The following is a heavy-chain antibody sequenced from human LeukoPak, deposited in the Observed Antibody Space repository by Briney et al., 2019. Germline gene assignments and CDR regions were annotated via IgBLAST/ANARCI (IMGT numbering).Heavy chain of an antibody. CDR2: ISGSGGST. CDR1: GFTFSSYA. J-gene: IGHJ3*02. CDR3: AKGAGAEAFHI. D-gene: IGHD1-26*01. Sequence: PGGSLRLSCAASGFTFSSYAMSWVRQAPGKGLEWVSAISGSGGSTYYADSVKGRFTISRDNSESTLYLQMNSLRADDAAVYYCAKGAGAEAFHIWGQGTMVTVSS. V-gene: IGHV3-23*01.